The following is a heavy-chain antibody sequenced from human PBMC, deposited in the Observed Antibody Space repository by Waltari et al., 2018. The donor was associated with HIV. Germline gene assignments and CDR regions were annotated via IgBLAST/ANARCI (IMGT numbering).Heavy chain of an antibody. CDR2: IIPIFGTA. CDR3: ARSKYYDILTGLGWYFDL. D-gene: IGHD3-9*01. Sequence: QVQLVQSGAEVKKPGSSVKVSCKASGGTFSSYAISWVRQAPGQGLEWMGGIIPIFGTANYAQKFQGRVTITADESTSTAYMELSSLRSEDTAVYYCARSKYYDILTGLGWYFDLWGRGTLVTVSS. V-gene: IGHV1-69*01. CDR1: GGTFSSYA. J-gene: IGHJ2*01.